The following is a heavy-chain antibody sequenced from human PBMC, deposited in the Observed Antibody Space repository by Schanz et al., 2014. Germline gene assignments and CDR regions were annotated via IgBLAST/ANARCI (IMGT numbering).Heavy chain of an antibody. CDR3: ARAGGPEDVFDI. V-gene: IGHV1-69*04. J-gene: IGHJ3*02. CDR1: GGTFSSYT. Sequence: QVQLVQSGAEVKKPGASVKVSCTASGGTFSSYTISWIRQAPGQGLEWMGRIIPVLAIADYAQKFQGRVTITADKSTSTASMELSSLRSDDTAVYYCARAGGPEDVFDIWGQGTILTVSS. CDR2: IIPVLAIA.